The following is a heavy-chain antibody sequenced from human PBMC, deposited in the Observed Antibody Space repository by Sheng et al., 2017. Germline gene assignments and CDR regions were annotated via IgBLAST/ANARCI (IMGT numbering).Heavy chain of an antibody. CDR1: GFTFSSYA. Sequence: QVQLVESGGGVVQPGRSLRLSCAASGFTFSSYAMHWVRQAPGKGLEWVAVISYDGSNKYYADSVKGRFTISRDNSKNTLYLQMNRLRAEDTAVYYCARDQWSQLNTKYDILTGYPAGWGQGTLVTVSS. D-gene: IGHD3-9*01. V-gene: IGHV3-30*04. CDR3: ARDQWSQLNTKYDILTGYPAG. J-gene: IGHJ4*02. CDR2: ISYDGSNK.